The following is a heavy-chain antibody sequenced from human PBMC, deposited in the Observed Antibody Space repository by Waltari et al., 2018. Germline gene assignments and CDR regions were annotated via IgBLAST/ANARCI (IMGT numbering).Heavy chain of an antibody. J-gene: IGHJ4*02. CDR2: IKSKTDGGTT. D-gene: IGHD6-6*01. Sequence: EVQVVESGGGLVKPGGSLRLSCAASGFTFTDPWMIWVRQAPGQGLEWVGRIKSKTDGGTTEYAAPVKGRFIISRDDSENTLYLQMNSLKMEDTAVYYCAANRGNSSYGHWGQGTLVTVSS. CDR3: AANRGNSSYGH. V-gene: IGHV3-15*01. CDR1: GFTFTDPW.